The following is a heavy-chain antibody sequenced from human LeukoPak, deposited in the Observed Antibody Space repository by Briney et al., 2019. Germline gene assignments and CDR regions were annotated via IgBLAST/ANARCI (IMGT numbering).Heavy chain of an antibody. CDR1: GGSISSGGYY. V-gene: IGHV4-31*03. CDR3: ALSSGYYDDAFDI. CDR2: IYYSGST. D-gene: IGHD3-22*01. J-gene: IGHJ3*02. Sequence: SETLSLTCTVSGGSISSGGYYWSWIRQHPGKGLEWIGYIYYSGSTYYNPSLKSRVTISVDTSKNQFSLKLSPVTAADTAVYYCALSSGYYDDAFDIWGQGTVVTVSS.